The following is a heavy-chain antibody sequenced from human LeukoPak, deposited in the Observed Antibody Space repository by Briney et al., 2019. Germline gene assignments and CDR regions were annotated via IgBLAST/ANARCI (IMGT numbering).Heavy chain of an antibody. V-gene: IGHV5-51*01. CDR1: GYTFGTYW. D-gene: IGHD3-16*01. J-gene: IGHJ4*02. Sequence: GESLKISCKGSGYTFGTYWIAWVRQMPGKDLEWMGIIYPGDSDTRHSPSFQGQVTMSADKSISTAYLQWSSLKASDTAMYYCARRAYSDAYDYWGQGTLVTVSS. CDR3: ARRAYSDAYDY. CDR2: IYPGDSDT.